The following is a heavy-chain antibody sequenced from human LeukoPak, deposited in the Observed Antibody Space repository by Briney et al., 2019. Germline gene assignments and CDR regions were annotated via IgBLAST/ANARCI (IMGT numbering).Heavy chain of an antibody. V-gene: IGHV3-21*01. Sequence: AGRSLRLSCAASGFPFSIYTMNWVRQAPGKGLEWVSSISGSSNDIYYADSVKGRFTISRDNAKNSLYLQMNSLRAEDTAVYYCATDYYCSGGSCYPPDWGQGTLVTVSS. CDR3: ATDYYCSGGSCYPPD. CDR1: GFPFSIYT. CDR2: ISGSSNDI. J-gene: IGHJ4*02. D-gene: IGHD2-15*01.